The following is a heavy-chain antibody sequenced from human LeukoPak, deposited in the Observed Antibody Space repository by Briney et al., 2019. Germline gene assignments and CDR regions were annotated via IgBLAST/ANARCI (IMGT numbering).Heavy chain of an antibody. CDR2: ISSSSSYI. J-gene: IGHJ6*03. CDR3: AREYGSYFFHYYYYMDV. V-gene: IGHV3-21*04. Sequence: GGSLRLSCAASGFTFSSYSMNWVRQAPGKGLEWVSSISSSSSYIYYADSVKGRFTISRDNAKNSLYLQVNSLRAEDTAVYYCAREYGSYFFHYYYYMDVWGKGTTVTISS. D-gene: IGHD1-26*01. CDR1: GFTFSSYS.